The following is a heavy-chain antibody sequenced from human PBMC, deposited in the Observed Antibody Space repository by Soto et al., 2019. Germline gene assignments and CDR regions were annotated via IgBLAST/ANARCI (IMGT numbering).Heavy chain of an antibody. V-gene: IGHV3-30*18. J-gene: IGHJ6*02. CDR2: ISYDGSNK. Sequence: GGSLRLSCAASGFTFSSCGMHWVRQAPGKGLEWVAVISYDGSNKYYADSVKGRFTISRDNSKNTLYLQMNSLRAEDTAVYYCAKDYYDILTGYYYYYGMDVWGQGTTVTVSS. CDR3: AKDYYDILTGYYYYYGMDV. D-gene: IGHD3-9*01. CDR1: GFTFSSCG.